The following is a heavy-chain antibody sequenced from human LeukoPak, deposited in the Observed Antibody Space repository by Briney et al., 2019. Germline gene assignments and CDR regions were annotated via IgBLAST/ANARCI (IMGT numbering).Heavy chain of an antibody. CDR3: ARDLDSVFQVVTGDPGAFDI. CDR2: ISAYNGNT. D-gene: IGHD2-21*02. V-gene: IGHV1-18*01. J-gene: IGHJ3*02. Sequence: ASVKVSCKASGYTFTSYGISWVRQAPGQGLEWMGWISAYNGNTNYAQKLQGRVTMTTDTSTSTAYMELRSLRSDDTAVYYCARDLDSVFQVVTGDPGAFDIWGQGTMVTVSS. CDR1: GYTFTSYG.